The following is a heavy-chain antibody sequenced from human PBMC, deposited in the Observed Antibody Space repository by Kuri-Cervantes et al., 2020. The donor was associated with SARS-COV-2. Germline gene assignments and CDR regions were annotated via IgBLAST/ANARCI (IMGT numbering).Heavy chain of an antibody. V-gene: IGHV3-7*01. CDR1: GFTFSSYW. J-gene: IGHJ6*03. Sequence: GESLKIYCAASGFTFSSYWMSLVRQAPGKGLEWVANIKQDGSEKYCVDSVKGRFTISRDNAKNSLYLQMNSLRAEDTAVYYCARGGGRYSGSYHYYYYMDVWGKGTTVTVSS. CDR3: ARGGGRYSGSYHYYYYMDV. D-gene: IGHD1-26*01. CDR2: IKQDGSEK.